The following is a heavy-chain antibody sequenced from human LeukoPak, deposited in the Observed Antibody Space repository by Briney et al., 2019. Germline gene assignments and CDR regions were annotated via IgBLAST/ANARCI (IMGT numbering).Heavy chain of an antibody. Sequence: ASVKVSCKASGYTFTGYYMHWVRQAPGQGLEWMGRINPNSGGTNYAQEFQGRVTMTRDTSISTAYMELSSLRSEDTAVYYCARGLGDGDYSHDYWGQGTLVTVSS. CDR1: GYTFTGYY. D-gene: IGHD4-17*01. J-gene: IGHJ4*02. CDR2: INPNSGGT. V-gene: IGHV1-2*06. CDR3: ARGLGDGDYSHDY.